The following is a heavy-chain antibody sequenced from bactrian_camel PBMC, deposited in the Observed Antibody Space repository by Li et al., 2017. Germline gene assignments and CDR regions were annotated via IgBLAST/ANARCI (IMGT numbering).Heavy chain of an antibody. J-gene: IGHJ4*01. Sequence: VESGGGLVQPGGSLRLSCEASGFTFSSYAMSWVRQAPGKGLEWVSAINSGAGSTYYADSVKGRFTISRDNAKNMLYLQLNSLRPEDTARYYCASYLVPRDYWGQGTQVTVS. CDR1: GFTFSSYA. V-gene: IGHV3S31*01. D-gene: IGHD7*01. CDR2: INSGAGST. CDR3: ASYLVPRDY.